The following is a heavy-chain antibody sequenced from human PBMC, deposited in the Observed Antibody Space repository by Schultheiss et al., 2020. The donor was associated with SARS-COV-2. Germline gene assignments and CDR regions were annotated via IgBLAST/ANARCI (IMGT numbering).Heavy chain of an antibody. CDR3: AKDDY. Sequence: GESLKISCAASGFTFSSYGMFWVRQTPDKGLEWVSYISTGSWTIYYADSVKGRFTISRDNAKNSLYLQMNSLRAEDTALYYCAKDDYWGQGTLVTVSS. CDR2: ISTGSWTI. V-gene: IGHV3-48*04. CDR1: GFTFSSYG. J-gene: IGHJ4*02.